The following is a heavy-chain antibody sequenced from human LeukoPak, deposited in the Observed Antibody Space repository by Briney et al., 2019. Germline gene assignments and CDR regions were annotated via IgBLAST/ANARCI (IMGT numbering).Heavy chain of an antibody. CDR3: ARHGVVVISVWWGSDAFDI. Sequence: GGSLRLSCAASGFTFSSYWMNWVRQAPGKGLEWVANIKQDGSEKYYVDSVKGRFTISRDNAKNSLYLQMNSLRVEDTAVYYCARHGVVVISVWWGSDAFDIWGQGTMVTVSS. J-gene: IGHJ3*02. CDR1: GFTFSSYW. V-gene: IGHV3-7*01. D-gene: IGHD3-22*01. CDR2: IKQDGSEK.